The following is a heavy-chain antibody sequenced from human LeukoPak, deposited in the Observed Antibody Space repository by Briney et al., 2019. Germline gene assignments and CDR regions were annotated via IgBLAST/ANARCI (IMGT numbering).Heavy chain of an antibody. D-gene: IGHD2-15*01. Sequence: GGSLRLSCAASGFTFSSYAMSWVRQAPGKGLEWVSAISGSSGSTYYADSVKGRFTISRDNSKNTLYLQMNSLRAEDTAVYYCAKDNGCSGGSCYSFPYYFDYWGQGTLVTVSS. V-gene: IGHV3-23*01. CDR1: GFTFSSYA. J-gene: IGHJ4*02. CDR2: ISGSSGST. CDR3: AKDNGCSGGSCYSFPYYFDY.